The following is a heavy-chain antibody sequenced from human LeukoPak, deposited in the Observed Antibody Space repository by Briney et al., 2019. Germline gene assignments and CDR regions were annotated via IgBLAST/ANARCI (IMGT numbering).Heavy chain of an antibody. CDR3: AKDRGPGCSGGSCYSEVG. V-gene: IGHV3-23*01. CDR2: ISGSGGST. D-gene: IGHD2-15*01. Sequence: PGGSLRLSCAASGFPFSSYAMSWVRQAPGKGLEWVSAISGSGGSTYYADSVKGRFTISRDNSKNTLYLQMNSLRAEDTAVYYCAKDRGPGCSGGSCYSEVGWGQGTLVTVSS. J-gene: IGHJ4*02. CDR1: GFPFSSYA.